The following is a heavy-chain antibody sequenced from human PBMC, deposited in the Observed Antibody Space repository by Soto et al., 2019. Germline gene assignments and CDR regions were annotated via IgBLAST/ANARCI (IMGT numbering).Heavy chain of an antibody. Sequence: QVQLVESGGGVVQPGRSLRLSCAASGFTFSSYGMHWVRQAPGKGLQWVTIISYDGSNKYYADSVKGRFTISRDNSKNRLYLHMTRLRAEDTAVYYCAKDSGAAIWGQGTRVTVSS. CDR2: ISYDGSNK. CDR1: GFTFSSYG. D-gene: IGHD2-15*01. CDR3: AKDSGAAI. V-gene: IGHV3-30*18. J-gene: IGHJ4*02.